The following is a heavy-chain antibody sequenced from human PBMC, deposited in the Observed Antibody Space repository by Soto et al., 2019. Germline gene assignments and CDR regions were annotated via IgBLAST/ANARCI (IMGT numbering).Heavy chain of an antibody. J-gene: IGHJ4*02. V-gene: IGHV3-7*03. D-gene: IGHD3-3*01. CDR1: GSSISSHW. CDR3: ARGEEWLLLSLQGVFDQ. CDR2: INQDGTKI. Sequence: EVHLVETGGGLVQPGGSLRLSCAASGSSISSHWMSWVRQAPGKGLEWVANINQDGTKIHYVDSVKGPFTISRDNAKNSLHLQLSSLRADDTAVYFCARGEEWLLLSLQGVFDQWGQGTLVTVSS.